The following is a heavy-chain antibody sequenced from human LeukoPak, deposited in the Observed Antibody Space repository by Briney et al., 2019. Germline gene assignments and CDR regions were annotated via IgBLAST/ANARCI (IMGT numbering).Heavy chain of an antibody. J-gene: IGHJ4*02. Sequence: GGSLRLSCAASGFTFSSYNMNWVRQAPGKGLEWGSSISSSSGYKYYADSVKGRFTISRDNAKNSLYLQMNSLRAEDTAVYHCATVRGGNTRDFDYWGQGTLVTVSS. CDR3: ATVRGGNTRDFDY. V-gene: IGHV3-21*01. D-gene: IGHD3-10*01. CDR2: ISSSSGYK. CDR1: GFTFSSYN.